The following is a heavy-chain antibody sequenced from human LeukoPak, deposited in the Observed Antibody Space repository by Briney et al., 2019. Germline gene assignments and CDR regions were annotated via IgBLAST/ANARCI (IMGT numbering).Heavy chain of an antibody. CDR2: MYTSGST. V-gene: IGHV4-61*02. CDR3: ARRGSAHDY. CDR1: GGSISSGSYY. D-gene: IGHD2-15*01. Sequence: SETLSLTCTVSGGSISSGSYYWSWIRQPAGQGLEYIGRMYTSGSTNYNPSLKSRVTISVDTSKNQFSLKLSSVTAADTAVYYCARRGSAHDYWGQGTLVTVSS. J-gene: IGHJ4*02.